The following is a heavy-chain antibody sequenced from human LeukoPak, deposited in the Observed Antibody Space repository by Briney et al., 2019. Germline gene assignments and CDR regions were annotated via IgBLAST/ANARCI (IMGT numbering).Heavy chain of an antibody. J-gene: IGHJ4*02. V-gene: IGHV3-33*01. CDR1: GFTFSSYG. CDR3: ARDGSYYDSGGYDY. D-gene: IGHD3-22*01. Sequence: RSLRLSCAASGFTFSSYGMHWVRQAPGKGLEGVAVIWYDGSNKYYADSVKGRFTISRDNSKNTLYLQMNSLRAEDTAVYYCARDGSYYDSGGYDYWGQGTLVTVSS. CDR2: IWYDGSNK.